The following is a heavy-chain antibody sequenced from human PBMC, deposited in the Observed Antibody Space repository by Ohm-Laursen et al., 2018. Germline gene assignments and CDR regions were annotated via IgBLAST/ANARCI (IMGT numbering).Heavy chain of an antibody. CDR2: INHSGST. CDR1: GGSFSGYY. D-gene: IGHD6-19*01. V-gene: IGHV4-34*01. Sequence: SDTLSLTCVVYGGSFSGYYWSWIRQPPGKGLEWIGEINHSGSTNYNPSLKSRVTISVDTSKNQFSLKLSSVTAADTAVYYCARQESSGWYPDYWGQGTLVTVSS. J-gene: IGHJ4*02. CDR3: ARQESSGWYPDY.